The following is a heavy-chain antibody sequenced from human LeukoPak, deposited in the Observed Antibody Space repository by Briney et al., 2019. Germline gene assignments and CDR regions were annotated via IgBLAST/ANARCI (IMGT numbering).Heavy chain of an antibody. CDR2: IYYSGST. Sequence: SETLSLTCTVSGGSISSSSYYWGWIRQPPGKGLEWIGSIYYSGSTYYNPSLKSRVTISVDTSKNQFSLKLSSVTAADTAVYYCARGHTAMVGILHVWGKGTTVTVS. J-gene: IGHJ6*03. V-gene: IGHV4-39*07. D-gene: IGHD5-18*01. CDR3: ARGHTAMVGILHV. CDR1: GGSISSSSYY.